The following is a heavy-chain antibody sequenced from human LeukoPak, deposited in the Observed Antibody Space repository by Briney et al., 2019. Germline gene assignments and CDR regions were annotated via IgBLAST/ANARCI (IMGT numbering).Heavy chain of an antibody. Sequence: GGSLRLSCAASGFTFSSYSMNWVRQAPGKGLEWVSSISSSSYIYYADSVKGRFTISRDNAKNSLYLQMNSLRAEDTAVYYCARGGGGNWFDPWGQGTLVTVSS. CDR3: ARGGGGNWFDP. J-gene: IGHJ5*02. CDR1: GFTFSSYS. D-gene: IGHD3-16*01. CDR2: ISSSSYI. V-gene: IGHV3-21*01.